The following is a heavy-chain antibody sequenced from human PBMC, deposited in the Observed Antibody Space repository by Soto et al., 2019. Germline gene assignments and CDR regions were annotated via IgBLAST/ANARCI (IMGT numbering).Heavy chain of an antibody. CDR2: IYSGGST. CDR3: ATNSPHAMDFSIAVARAAFDI. Sequence: GGSLRLSCAASGFTVSSNYMSWVRQAPGKGLEWVSVIYSGGSTYYADSVKGRFTISRHNSKNTLYLQMNSLRAEDTAVYYCATNSPHAMDFSIAVARAAFDIWGQGTMVTVSS. V-gene: IGHV3-53*04. CDR1: GFTVSSNY. J-gene: IGHJ3*02. D-gene: IGHD6-19*01.